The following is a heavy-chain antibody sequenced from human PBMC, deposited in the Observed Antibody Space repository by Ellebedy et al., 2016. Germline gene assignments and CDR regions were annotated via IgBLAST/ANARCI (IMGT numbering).Heavy chain of an antibody. D-gene: IGHD1-1*01. V-gene: IGHV3-33*03. CDR1: GFNFNTFG. CDR2: IWYDACHE. Sequence: GGSLRLXXAASGFNFNTFGFHWVRQAPGKGLEWVAVIWYDACHESYAHSVKGRFTISRDSSKNTVYLQMNSLTAEDTAVYYCARNTTSVPFDYWGPGTLVTVSS. J-gene: IGHJ4*02. CDR3: ARNTTSVPFDY.